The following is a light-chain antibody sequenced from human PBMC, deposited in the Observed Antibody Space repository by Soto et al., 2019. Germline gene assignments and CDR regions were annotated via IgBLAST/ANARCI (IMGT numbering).Light chain of an antibody. CDR2: ADR. Sequence: SYELTQPPSVSVAPGQTARITCGETNIGRKSVHWYQQKSGQAPVLVLYADRDRPSGIPERFSGSNSGDTATLTISRVESGDEADYFCQVWYSDRGQVVFGGGTKLTVL. CDR1: NIGRKS. J-gene: IGLJ2*01. V-gene: IGLV3-21*02. CDR3: QVWYSDRGQVV.